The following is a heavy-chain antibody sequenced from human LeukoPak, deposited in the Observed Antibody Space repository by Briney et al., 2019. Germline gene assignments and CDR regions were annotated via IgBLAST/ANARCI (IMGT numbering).Heavy chain of an antibody. CDR1: GYTFTDYY. CDR2: INPNSGGT. V-gene: IGHV1-2*02. CDR3: AISPGVMITFGGAPATDYFDY. Sequence: ASVNVSCKASGYTFTDYYMHWVRQAPGQGLEWMGWINPNSGGTNYAQKFQGRVTMTRDTSISTAYMEVSRLRSDDTAVYYCAISPGVMITFGGAPATDYFDYWGQGTLVTSSS. J-gene: IGHJ4*02. D-gene: IGHD3-16*01.